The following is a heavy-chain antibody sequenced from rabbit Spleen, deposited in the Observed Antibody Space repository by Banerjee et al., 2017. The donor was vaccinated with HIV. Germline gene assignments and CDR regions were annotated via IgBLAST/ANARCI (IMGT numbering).Heavy chain of an antibody. CDR1: GFSFSSRYD. CDR2: IYTGNRKT. D-gene: IGHD6-1*01. CDR3: ARGSGGYATARYAILGWLDL. Sequence: QEQLVESGGGLVKPGASLTLTCTASGFSFSSRYDMCWVRQAPGKGLEWIGCIYTGNRKTYYANWAKGRFTVSRTSSTTVTLQMTSLTAADTATYFCARGSGGYATARYAILGWLDLWGPGTLVTVS. V-gene: IGHV1S45*01. J-gene: IGHJ5*01.